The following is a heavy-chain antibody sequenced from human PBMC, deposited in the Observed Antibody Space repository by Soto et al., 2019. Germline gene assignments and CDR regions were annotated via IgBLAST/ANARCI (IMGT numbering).Heavy chain of an antibody. CDR3: ARQHDCSGGSCYSGALGY. CDR1: GDSISSSSNY. CDR2: IYYSGST. D-gene: IGHD2-15*01. V-gene: IGHV4-39*01. Sequence: SETLSLTCTVSGDSISSSSNYWGWIRQPPGKGLEWIGSIYYSGSTYYNPSLKSRVTISVDTSKNQFSLKLSSVTAADTAVYYCARQHDCSGGSCYSGALGYWGQGTLVTVSS. J-gene: IGHJ4*02.